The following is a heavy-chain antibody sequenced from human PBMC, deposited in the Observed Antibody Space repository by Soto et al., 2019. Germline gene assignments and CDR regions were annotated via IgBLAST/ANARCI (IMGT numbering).Heavy chain of an antibody. V-gene: IGHV1-18*01. J-gene: IGHJ4*02. CDR3: ARENYGDYGY. D-gene: IGHD4-17*01. Sequence: QVQLVQSGAEVKKPWASVKVSCKASGYTFTTYGISWVRQAPGQGLEWMGWISTYNANTNYAQKLQGRGTMTTDTTTSTAYMELRSLRSGDTAVYYCARENYGDYGYGGQGTRVTVSS. CDR2: ISTYNANT. CDR1: GYTFTTYG.